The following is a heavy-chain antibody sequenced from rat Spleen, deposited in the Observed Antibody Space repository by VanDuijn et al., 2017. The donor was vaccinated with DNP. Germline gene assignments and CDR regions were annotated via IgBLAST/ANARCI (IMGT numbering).Heavy chain of an antibody. CDR3: TTASTIY. J-gene: IGHJ2*01. V-gene: IGHV5-20*01. Sequence: EVRLVESGGGLVQPGGSLRLSCAASGFTFTDNDMAWVRQAPKKGLEWVALVSLDGTRTYYRDSVKGRFTLSRDNAESIIYLHMDSLRSDDTATYYCTTASTIYWGQGVMVTVSS. CDR1: GFTFTDND. CDR2: VSLDGTRT.